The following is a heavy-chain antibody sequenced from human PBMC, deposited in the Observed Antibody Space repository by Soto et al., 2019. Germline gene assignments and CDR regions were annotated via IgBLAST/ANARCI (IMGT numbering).Heavy chain of an antibody. CDR2: ISGSGGST. CDR3: AKTQARYGWYPN. J-gene: IGHJ4*02. V-gene: IGHV3-23*01. D-gene: IGHD6-19*01. Sequence: SGGSLRLSCAASGFTFSSYAMSWVRQAPGKGLEWVSAISGSGGSTYYADSVKGRFTISRYNSKNTLYLQMNSLRAEDTAVYYCAKTQARYGWYPNWGQGTLVTVSS. CDR1: GFTFSSYA.